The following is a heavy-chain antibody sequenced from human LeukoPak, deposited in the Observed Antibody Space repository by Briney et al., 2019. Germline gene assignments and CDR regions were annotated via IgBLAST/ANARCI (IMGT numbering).Heavy chain of an antibody. Sequence: GGSLRLSCAASGFTFSSYAMSWVRQAPGKGLEWVSAISGSGGSTYYANSVKGRFTISRDNSKNTLFLQMNSLTAEDTAVYYCASGLAVARFDYWGQGTLVTVSS. V-gene: IGHV3-23*01. CDR2: ISGSGGST. CDR1: GFTFSSYA. CDR3: ASGLAVARFDY. D-gene: IGHD6-19*01. J-gene: IGHJ4*02.